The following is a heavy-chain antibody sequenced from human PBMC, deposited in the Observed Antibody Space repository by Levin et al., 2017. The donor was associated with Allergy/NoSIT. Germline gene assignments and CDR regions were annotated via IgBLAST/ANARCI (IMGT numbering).Heavy chain of an antibody. CDR2: ISSSSSYI. CDR3: ARDPSGRGYSGYLYYFDY. V-gene: IGHV3-21*01. CDR1: GFTFSSYS. Sequence: GGSLRLSCAASGFTFSSYSMNWVRQAPGKGLEWVSSISSSSSYIYYADSVKGRFTISRDNAKNSLYLQMNSLRAEDTAVYYCARDPSGRGYSGYLYYFDYWGQGTLVTVSS. D-gene: IGHD5-12*01. J-gene: IGHJ4*02.